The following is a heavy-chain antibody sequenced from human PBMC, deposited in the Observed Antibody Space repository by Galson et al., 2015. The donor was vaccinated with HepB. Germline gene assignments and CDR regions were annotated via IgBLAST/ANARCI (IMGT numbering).Heavy chain of an antibody. CDR3: ARWGSWGWYYGMDV. CDR2: ISSSGSTI. J-gene: IGHJ6*02. V-gene: IGHV3-48*03. CDR1: GFTFSRYE. Sequence: SLRLSCAASGFTFSRYEMNWVRQAPGKGLEWVSYISSSGSTIYYADSVKGRFTISRDNAKNSLYLQMNSLSAEDTAVYYCARWGSWGWYYGMDVWGQGTTVTVSS. D-gene: IGHD3-16*01.